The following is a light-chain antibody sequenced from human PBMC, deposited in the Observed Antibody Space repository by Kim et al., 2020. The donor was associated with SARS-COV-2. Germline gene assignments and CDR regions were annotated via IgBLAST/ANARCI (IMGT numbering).Light chain of an antibody. Sequence: SSELTQDPAVSVALGQTVRFTCQGDSLRSYYASWYQQKPGQAPVLLIYGKDNRPSGLPDRFSGSSSGNTASLTITGAQAEDEADYYCNSRDRSGSHMVFGGGTQLTVL. CDR3: NSRDRSGSHMV. CDR1: SLRSYY. V-gene: IGLV3-19*01. J-gene: IGLJ3*02. CDR2: GKD.